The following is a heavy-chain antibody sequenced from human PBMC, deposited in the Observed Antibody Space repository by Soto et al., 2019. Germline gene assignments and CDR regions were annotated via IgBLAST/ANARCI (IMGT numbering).Heavy chain of an antibody. J-gene: IGHJ6*02. CDR1: GSLPVGSLSTYF. CDR3: ARPRISQWSQDYYGLDV. V-gene: IGHV4-34*01. Sequence: SETLSLTCGLSGSLPVGSLSTYFWTWIRQPPGQGLEWTGEINHSGSPNYSPSLRGRVTISLDTSKKQFPQNLSSVTAADTAVYFCARPRISQWSQDYYGLDVWGQGSTVTVSS. D-gene: IGHD3-3*01. CDR2: INHSGSP.